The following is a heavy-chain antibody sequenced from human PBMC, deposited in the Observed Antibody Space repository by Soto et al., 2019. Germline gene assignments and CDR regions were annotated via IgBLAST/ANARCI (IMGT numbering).Heavy chain of an antibody. Sequence: KPLKISCQGSGYSFATYWIGWGRQMPGKCLEWMGVIDPGDSDTRYSPSFRVQVTISADKSISTAYLQWRSLKASDTAMYYCARVDYSGHRAFYYGMDVWAQGTTVTVSS. V-gene: IGHV5-51*01. CDR1: GYSFATYW. CDR2: IDPGDSDT. J-gene: IGHJ6*02. D-gene: IGHD5-12*01. CDR3: ARVDYSGHRAFYYGMDV.